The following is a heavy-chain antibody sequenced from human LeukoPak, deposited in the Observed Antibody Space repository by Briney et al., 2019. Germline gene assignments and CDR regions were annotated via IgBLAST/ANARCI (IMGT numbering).Heavy chain of an antibody. D-gene: IGHD5-18*01. J-gene: IGHJ4*02. CDR1: GYTFTSYG. Sequence: GSVTVSCQASGYTFTSYGISWVRQAPGQGLEWVGWISAYNGNTNYAQRLQGRFTITTDTSTSTAYMELRSLRADDTAVYYCARVAAMVGFDYWGQGTLVTVSS. CDR3: ARVAAMVGFDY. CDR2: ISAYNGNT. V-gene: IGHV1-18*01.